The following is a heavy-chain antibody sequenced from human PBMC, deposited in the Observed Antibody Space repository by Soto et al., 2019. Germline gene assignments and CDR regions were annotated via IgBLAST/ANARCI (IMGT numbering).Heavy chain of an antibody. CDR3: ARDPHDCSGGSCYGGAFDY. CDR1: GYTFTSYG. V-gene: IGHV1-18*01. CDR2: ISAYNGNT. J-gene: IGHJ4*02. D-gene: IGHD2-15*01. Sequence: ASVKVSCKASGYTFTSYGISWVRQAPGQGLEWMGWISAYNGNTNYAQKFQGRVTMTTDTSTSTTYMELRSLRSDDTAVYYCARDPHDCSGGSCYGGAFDYRGKGTLVTVSS.